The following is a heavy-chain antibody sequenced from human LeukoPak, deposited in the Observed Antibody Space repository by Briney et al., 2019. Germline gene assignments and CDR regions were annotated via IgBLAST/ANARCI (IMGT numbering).Heavy chain of an antibody. Sequence: PGGSLRLSCVVSGLTFSNYCMTWVRQAPGKGLEWVANIKKDGSEKFYVDSVKGRFTISRDNAKSSLYLQMDSLRGEDTAVYYCTRGGASTSYHWFYWGQGTLVTVSS. CDR1: GLTFSNYC. J-gene: IGHJ4*02. V-gene: IGHV3-7*03. CDR3: TRGGASTSYHWFY. D-gene: IGHD3-9*01. CDR2: IKKDGSEK.